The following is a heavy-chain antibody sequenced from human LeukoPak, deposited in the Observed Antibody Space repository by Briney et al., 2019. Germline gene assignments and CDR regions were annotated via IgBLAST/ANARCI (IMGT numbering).Heavy chain of an antibody. D-gene: IGHD3-22*01. CDR2: IGVGGVST. CDR3: AKLLYYYDSSQPY. CDR1: GFTFSRYG. J-gene: IGHJ4*02. Sequence: PGGSLRLSCAASGFTFSRYGMSWVRKAPGKGLEGVSSIGVGGVSTYFADSVKGRFTISRDNSKNTLYLQMNSLRAEDTAVYYCAKLLYYYDSSQPYWGQGTLVTVST. V-gene: IGHV3-23*01.